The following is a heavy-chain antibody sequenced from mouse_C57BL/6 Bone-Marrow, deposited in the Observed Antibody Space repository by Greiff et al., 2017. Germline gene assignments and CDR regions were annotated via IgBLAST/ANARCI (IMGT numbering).Heavy chain of an antibody. J-gene: IGHJ2*01. CDR2: IHPSDSDT. CDR1: GYTFTSYW. CDR3: AIGHYYGSLDY. Sequence: QVQLKQPGAELVKPGASVKVSCKASGYTFTSYWMHWVKQRPGQGLEWIGRIHPSDSDTNYNQKFKGKATLTVDKSSSTAYMQLSSLTSEDSAVYYCAIGHYYGSLDYWGQGTTLTVSS. V-gene: IGHV1-74*01. D-gene: IGHD1-1*01.